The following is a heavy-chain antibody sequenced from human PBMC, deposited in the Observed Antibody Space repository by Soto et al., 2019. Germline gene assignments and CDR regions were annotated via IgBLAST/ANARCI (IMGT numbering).Heavy chain of an antibody. CDR2: INVGNGNT. V-gene: IGHV1-3*01. J-gene: IGHJ6*02. CDR1: GYTFTSYA. CDR3: ARDGCGGVCEDYYYGMDV. D-gene: IGHD2-8*02. Sequence: QVQLVQSGAEVKKPGASVKVSCRASGYTFTSYAMHWVRKAPGQRLEWMGWINVGNGNTKYSQKFQGRVTITRDTSAHTSCVELRGPRSEDTAMFYRARDGCGGVCEDYYYGMDVWGQGTTVTVSS.